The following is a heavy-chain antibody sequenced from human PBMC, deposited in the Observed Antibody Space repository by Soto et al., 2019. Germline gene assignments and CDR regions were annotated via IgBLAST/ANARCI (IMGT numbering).Heavy chain of an antibody. V-gene: IGHV1-18*04. J-gene: IGHJ4*02. CDR3: ARDLRGSCTTDECFYFDF. D-gene: IGHD2-8*01. Sequence: QVPLAQSGAEVKRPGASVRVSCKASGFTLSSHGISWVRQAPGQGLEWMGWIRGDNGDTNNAQKFQGRITMTTDTFTDTAYMELRSLRSDDTAVYYCARDLRGSCTTDECFYFDFWGQGTLVTVSS. CDR2: IRGDNGDT. CDR1: GFTLSSHG.